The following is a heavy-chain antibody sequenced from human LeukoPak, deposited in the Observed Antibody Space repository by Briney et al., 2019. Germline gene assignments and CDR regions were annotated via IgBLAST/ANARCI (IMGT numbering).Heavy chain of an antibody. J-gene: IGHJ4*02. D-gene: IGHD1-26*01. CDR2: IKQDGSEK. Sequence: GGSLRLSCAASGFTFSNYWMSWVRQAPGKRLEWVANIKQDGSEKYYVDSVKGRFTISRDNAQNSLYLHMNSLRAEDTAVYYCARDKIVGATKNDYWGQGILVTISS. V-gene: IGHV3-7*03. CDR1: GFTFSNYW. CDR3: ARDKIVGATKNDY.